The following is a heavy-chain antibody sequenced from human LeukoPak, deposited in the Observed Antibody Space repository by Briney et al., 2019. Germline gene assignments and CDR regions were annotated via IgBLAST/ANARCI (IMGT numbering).Heavy chain of an antibody. Sequence: SETLSLTCAVYGGSLNGYYWSWIRQPPGKGLEWIGEGGNSGGTKFNPSLKSRVTISADTSKDQFSLKLSSVTAADTAVYYCARVGGIYDYVWGSYRHDPFDIWGQGTMVTVSS. J-gene: IGHJ3*02. D-gene: IGHD3-16*02. CDR2: GGNSGGT. V-gene: IGHV4-34*01. CDR1: GGSLNGYY. CDR3: ARVGGIYDYVWGSYRHDPFDI.